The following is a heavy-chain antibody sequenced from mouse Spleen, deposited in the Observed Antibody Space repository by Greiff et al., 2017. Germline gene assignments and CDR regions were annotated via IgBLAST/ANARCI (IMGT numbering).Heavy chain of an antibody. J-gene: IGHJ2*01. CDR1: GFTFSDYG. CDR3: ARGVYFDY. Sequence: EVKLMESGGGLVKPGGSLKLSCAASGFTFSDYGMHWVRQAPEKGLEWVAYISSGSSTIYYADTVKGRFTISRDNAKNTLFLQMTSLRSEDTAMYYCARGVYFDYWGQGTTLTVSS. V-gene: IGHV5-17*01. CDR2: ISSGSSTI.